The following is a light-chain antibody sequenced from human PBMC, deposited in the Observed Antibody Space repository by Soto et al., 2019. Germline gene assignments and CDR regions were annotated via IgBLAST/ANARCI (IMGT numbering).Light chain of an antibody. J-gene: IGKJ2*01. CDR1: QSVSSSY. V-gene: IGKV3-20*01. Sequence: DIVLTQSPGTLSLSPGERATFSCRASQSVSSSYLAWYQQKPGRTPRLLVSSVSTRATGIPDRFSGSGSGTDFTLTISRLESEDFAVYYWQHYGSSPPLYTFGQGTKLEIK. CDR3: QHYGSSPPLYT. CDR2: SVS.